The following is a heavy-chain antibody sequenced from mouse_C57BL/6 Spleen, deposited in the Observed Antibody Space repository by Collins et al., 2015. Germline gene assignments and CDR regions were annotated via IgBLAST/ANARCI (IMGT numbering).Heavy chain of an antibody. CDR2: IDPSDSYT. D-gene: IGHD3-1*01. CDR3: ARGAQLRLPFAY. Sequence: QVQLQQPGAELVRPGTSVKLSCKASGYTFTSYWMHWVKQRPGQGLEWIGVIDPSDSYTNYNQKFKGKATLTVDTSSSTAYMQPSSLTSEDSAVYYCARGAQLRLPFAYWGQGTLVTVSA. V-gene: IGHV1-59*01. CDR1: GYTFTSYW. J-gene: IGHJ3*01.